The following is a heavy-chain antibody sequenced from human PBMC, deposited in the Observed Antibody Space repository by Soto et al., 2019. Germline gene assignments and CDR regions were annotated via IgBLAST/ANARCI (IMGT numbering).Heavy chain of an antibody. D-gene: IGHD1-26*01. CDR2: IYPGDSDT. J-gene: IGHJ6*02. CDR1: GYSFTSYW. CDR3: VCGGVRGATVRARYYYGMDV. Sequence: GESLKISCKGSGYSFTSYWIGWVRQMPGKGLEWMGIIYPGDSDTRYSPSFQGQVTISADKSISTAYLQWSSLKASDTAMYYCVCGGVRGATVRARYYYGMDVWGQGTTVTVSS. V-gene: IGHV5-51*01.